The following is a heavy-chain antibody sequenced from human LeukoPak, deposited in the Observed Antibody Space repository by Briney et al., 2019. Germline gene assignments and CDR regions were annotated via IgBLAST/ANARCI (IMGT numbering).Heavy chain of an antibody. CDR1: GGSISSYY. CDR2: IYCSGST. V-gene: IGHV4-59*01. CDR3: ARASYDSSGYYPNWFDP. J-gene: IGHJ5*02. Sequence: PSETLSLTCTVSGGSISSYYWSWIRQPPGKGLEWIGYIYCSGSTNYNPSLKSRVTISVDTSKNQFSLKLSSVTAADTAVYYCARASYDSSGYYPNWFDPWGQGTLVTVSS. D-gene: IGHD3-22*01.